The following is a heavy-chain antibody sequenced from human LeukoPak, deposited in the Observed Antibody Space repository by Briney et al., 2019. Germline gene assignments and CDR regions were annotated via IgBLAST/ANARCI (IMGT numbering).Heavy chain of an antibody. J-gene: IGHJ4*02. CDR1: PFTSSGHW. V-gene: IGHV3-7*01. Sequence: GGSLRLSCAASPFTSSGHWMSWVRQAPGKGLEWVANIKEDGSEKYYLDSVKGRFTISRDNAKNSLHLQINSLRVEDTAVYYCARAKYGDYSFGYWGQGTLVTVSS. CDR2: IKEDGSEK. D-gene: IGHD4-17*01. CDR3: ARAKYGDYSFGY.